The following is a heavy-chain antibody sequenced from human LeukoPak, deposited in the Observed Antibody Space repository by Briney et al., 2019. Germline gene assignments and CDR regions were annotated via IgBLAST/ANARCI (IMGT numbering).Heavy chain of an antibody. Sequence: GGSLRLSCAASGFTVSSNYMSWVRQAPGKGLEWVSRINSDGSSTSYADSVKGRFTISRDNAKNTLYLQMNSLRAEDTAVYYCAREAVAGTWDWFDPWGQGTLVTVSS. CDR1: GFTVSSNY. CDR2: INSDGSST. D-gene: IGHD6-19*01. J-gene: IGHJ5*02. CDR3: AREAVAGTWDWFDP. V-gene: IGHV3-74*01.